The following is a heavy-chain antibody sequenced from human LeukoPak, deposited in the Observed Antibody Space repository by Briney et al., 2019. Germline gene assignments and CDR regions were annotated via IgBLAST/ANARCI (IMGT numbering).Heavy chain of an antibody. V-gene: IGHV3-66*02. J-gene: IGHJ4*02. D-gene: IGHD5-12*01. Sequence: GGSLRLSCAASGVAVSSNSFSWVRQAPGKGLEWVSVVDFGGNTNYADSVKGRFTISRDNSKNTLYLQMNSLRAEDTAVYYCARDFIGESGGYDSRWGLDYWGQGTLVTVSS. CDR1: GVAVSSNS. CDR2: VDFGGNT. CDR3: ARDFIGESGGYDSRWGLDY.